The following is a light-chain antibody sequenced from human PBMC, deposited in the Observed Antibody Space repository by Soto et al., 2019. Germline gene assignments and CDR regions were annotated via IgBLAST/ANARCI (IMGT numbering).Light chain of an antibody. V-gene: IGLV2-14*01. CDR2: EVS. CDR3: SSYTSSSTPYV. CDR1: SSDVGGYNY. J-gene: IGLJ1*01. Sequence: QSALTQPASVSGSPGQSITISCTGTSSDVGGYNYVSWYQQHPGKAPKLMIYEVSNRPSGVSNRFSGSKSGNTASLTISGLQAEDEADYYCSSYTSSSTPYVFGTGTKLPS.